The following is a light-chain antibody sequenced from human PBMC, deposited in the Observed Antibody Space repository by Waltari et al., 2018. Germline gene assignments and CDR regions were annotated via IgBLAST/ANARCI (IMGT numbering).Light chain of an antibody. J-gene: IGKJ3*01. CDR1: QDIGNS. CDR3: QKYNRAPFT. V-gene: IGKV1-27*01. CDR2: GAS. Sequence: DIQVTKSPSSLSASIGDRATITCRARQDIGNSLAWYQQKPGRLPKLLIYGASTLQSGVPSRFSGSGSGTDFTLTINSLQPEDVASYYCQKYNRAPFTFGPGTIVDMK.